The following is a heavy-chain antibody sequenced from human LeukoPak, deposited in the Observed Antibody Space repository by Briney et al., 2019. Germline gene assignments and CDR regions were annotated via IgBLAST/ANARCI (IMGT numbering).Heavy chain of an antibody. CDR3: ARDSSTWRTLNSIKIDY. J-gene: IGHJ4*02. CDR2: INPNSGGT. D-gene: IGHD6-13*01. Sequence: ASVKVSCKASGYTFTGYYMHWGRKAPGQGLKWMGRINPNSGGTNSAQKFQGRVTMTRDTSISTAYMELSRLRSDDTAVYYCARDSSTWRTLNSIKIDYWGQGTLVTVSS. V-gene: IGHV1-2*06. CDR1: GYTFTGYY.